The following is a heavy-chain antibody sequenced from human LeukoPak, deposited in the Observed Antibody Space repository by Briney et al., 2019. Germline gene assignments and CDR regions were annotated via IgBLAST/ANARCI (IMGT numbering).Heavy chain of an antibody. J-gene: IGHJ3*02. Sequence: PGGSLRLSCAASGFTFSSYGMSWIRQPPGKGLEWIGYIYYSGSTNYNPSLKSRVTISVDTSKNQFSLKLSSVTAADTAVYYCARGQYYDSSGYYYLGGAFDIWGQGTMVTVSS. V-gene: IGHV4-59*01. CDR3: ARGQYYDSSGYYYLGGAFDI. CDR1: GFTFSSYG. D-gene: IGHD3-22*01. CDR2: IYYSGST.